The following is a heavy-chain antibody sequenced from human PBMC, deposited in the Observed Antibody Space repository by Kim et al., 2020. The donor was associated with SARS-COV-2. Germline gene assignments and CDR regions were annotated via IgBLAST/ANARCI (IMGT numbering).Heavy chain of an antibody. Sequence: SVKVSCKASGGTFSSYAISWVRQAPGQGLEWMGGIIPIFGTANYAQKFQGRVTITADESTSTAYMELSSLRSEDTAVYYCARDDPRYSSSWSYYYYGMDVWGQGTTVTVPS. CDR2: IIPIFGTA. D-gene: IGHD6-13*01. CDR1: GGTFSSYA. J-gene: IGHJ6*02. CDR3: ARDDPRYSSSWSYYYYGMDV. V-gene: IGHV1-69*13.